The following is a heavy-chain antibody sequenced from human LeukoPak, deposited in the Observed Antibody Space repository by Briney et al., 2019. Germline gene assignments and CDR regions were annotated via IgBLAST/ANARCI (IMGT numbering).Heavy chain of an antibody. V-gene: IGHV4-39*01. J-gene: IGHJ4*01. CDR2: IFSSGNT. Sequence: SETLSLTCAVSGGSISESGYYWGWIRQPPGKGLEWIGRIFSSGNTYYNPSLNSRVSVSVDTSQNQFSLKLNSVTAADTAVYFCVRYSSGWPFDYWGRGSLVTVSS. D-gene: IGHD6-19*01. CDR3: VRYSSGWPFDY. CDR1: GGSISESGYY.